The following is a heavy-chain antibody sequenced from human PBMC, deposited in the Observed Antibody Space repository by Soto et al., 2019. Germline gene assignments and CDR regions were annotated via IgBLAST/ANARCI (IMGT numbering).Heavy chain of an antibody. CDR3: ARGEGILDAFDI. CDR2: IYYSGST. CDR1: GGSISSYY. Sequence: SETLSLTCTVSGGSISSYYWSWIRQPPGKGLEWIGYIYYSGSTNYNPSLKSRVTISVDTSKNQFSLKLSSVTAADTAMYYCARGEGILDAFDIWGQGTMVTVSS. J-gene: IGHJ3*02. V-gene: IGHV4-59*01. D-gene: IGHD6-13*01.